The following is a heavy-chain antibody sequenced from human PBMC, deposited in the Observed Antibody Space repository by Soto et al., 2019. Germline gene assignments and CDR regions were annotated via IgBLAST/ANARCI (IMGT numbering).Heavy chain of an antibody. D-gene: IGHD2-15*01. V-gene: IGHV4-61*05. J-gene: IGHJ4*02. CDR1: GDTISTGGYS. CDR2: IYYSGST. CDR3: ARHTPAISISDH. Sequence: SETLSLTCGVSGDTISTGGYSWAWIRQPPGKGLEWIGYIYYSGSTNYNPSLKSRVTISVDTSKNQFSLKLSSVTAADTAVYYCARHTPAISISDHWGQGTLVTVSS.